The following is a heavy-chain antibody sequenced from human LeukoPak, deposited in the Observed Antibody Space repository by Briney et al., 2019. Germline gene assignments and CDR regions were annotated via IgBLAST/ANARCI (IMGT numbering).Heavy chain of an antibody. CDR1: VYTFTGYY. D-gene: IGHD3-10*01. J-gene: IGHJ4*02. CDR2: INPNSGGT. CDR3: AHVIWGGWGSYYNGDYFDY. Sequence: ASVKVSCKASVYTFTGYYMHWVRQAPGQGLEWMGWINPNSGGTNYAQKFQRRVTMTRDTSISTAYMELSRLRSDDTAVYYCAHVIWGGWGSYYNGDYFDYWGQGTLVTVSS. V-gene: IGHV1-2*02.